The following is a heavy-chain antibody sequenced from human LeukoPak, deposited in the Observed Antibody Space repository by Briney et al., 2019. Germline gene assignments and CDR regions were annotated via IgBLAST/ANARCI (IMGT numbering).Heavy chain of an antibody. CDR3: ARDFTYCSGGSCYSPVFDY. Sequence: GGSLRLSCAASGFTFSSYWMHWVRQAPGKGLVWVSRINSDGSSTSYADSVKGRFTISRDNAKNTLYLQMNSLRAEDTAVYYCARDFTYCSGGSCYSPVFDYWGQGTLVTVSS. J-gene: IGHJ4*02. CDR2: INSDGSST. V-gene: IGHV3-74*01. CDR1: GFTFSSYW. D-gene: IGHD2-15*01.